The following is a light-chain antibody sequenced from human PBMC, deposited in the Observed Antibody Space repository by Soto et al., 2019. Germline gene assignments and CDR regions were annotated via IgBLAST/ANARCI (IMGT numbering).Light chain of an antibody. CDR1: QTSATY. CDR2: EAS. V-gene: IGKV1-39*01. Sequence: DIQMTPSPCSLSASVGDSVTITCRESQTSATYINWYQQKSGSAPRLLIYEASGLQSGVKSRFSGSGSGTHFVLTIRNFKNEDSATYFCQQTYTNPQTFGQGKKVDI. J-gene: IGKJ1*01. CDR3: QQTYTNPQT.